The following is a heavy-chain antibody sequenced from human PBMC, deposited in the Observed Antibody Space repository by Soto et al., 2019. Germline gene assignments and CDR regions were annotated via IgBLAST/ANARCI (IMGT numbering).Heavy chain of an antibody. D-gene: IGHD1-1*01. Sequence: QVQLVQSGAEVKKPGSSVKVSCKASAGTFSSYAISWVRQAPGQGLEWMGGIIPIFGTANYAQKFQGRITITADEYTSTAYMELSSLRSEDTAVYYCAREEPTPPYYYYGMDVWGQGTTVTVSS. CDR1: AGTFSSYA. J-gene: IGHJ6*02. CDR2: IIPIFGTA. V-gene: IGHV1-69*01. CDR3: AREEPTPPYYYYGMDV.